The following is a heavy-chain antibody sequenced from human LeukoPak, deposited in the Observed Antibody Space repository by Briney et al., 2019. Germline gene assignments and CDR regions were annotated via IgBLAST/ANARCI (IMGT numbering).Heavy chain of an antibody. J-gene: IGHJ4*02. Sequence: ASVKVSCKVSGYTLTELPMHWVRQAPGKGLEWMGGFDPEDGETIYAQKFQGRVTITADESTSTAYMELSSLRSEDTAVYYCARRGDRLLLDYWGQGTLVTVSS. CDR3: ARRGDRLLLDY. CDR1: GYTLTELP. D-gene: IGHD2-21*01. CDR2: FDPEDGET. V-gene: IGHV1-24*01.